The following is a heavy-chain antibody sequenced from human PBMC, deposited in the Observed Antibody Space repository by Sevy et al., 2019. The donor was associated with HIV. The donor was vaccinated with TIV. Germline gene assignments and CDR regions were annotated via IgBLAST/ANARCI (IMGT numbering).Heavy chain of an antibody. J-gene: IGHJ4*02. D-gene: IGHD2-2*01. CDR1: GYTFTAYY. CDR3: AIEPTFGHPICYAKRFDS. V-gene: IGHV1-2*06. CDR2: IDPNSGDT. Sequence: ASVKVSCKSSGYTFTAYYMHWLRQAPGQGLEWVGRIDPNSGDTRYAQKFQGRVTMTRGTSISTGYMELTGMTSDDTTLYYCAIEPTFGHPICYAKRFDSWGQGPQVTVSS.